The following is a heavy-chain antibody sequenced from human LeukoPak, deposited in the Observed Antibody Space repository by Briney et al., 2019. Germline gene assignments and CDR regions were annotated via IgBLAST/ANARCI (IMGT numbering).Heavy chain of an antibody. CDR3: ARKSSGYYFDY. CDR2: IDWDDEK. D-gene: IGHD3-22*01. V-gene: IGHV2-70*04. J-gene: IGHJ4*02. CDR1: GFSLSTSGMR. Sequence: KESGPALVKPTQTLILTCTFSGFSLSTSGMRVSWIRQPPGKALEWLARIDWDDEKFYSTSLKTRLTISKDTSKNQVVLTMTNMDPVDTATYYCARKSSGYYFDYWGQGTLVTVSS.